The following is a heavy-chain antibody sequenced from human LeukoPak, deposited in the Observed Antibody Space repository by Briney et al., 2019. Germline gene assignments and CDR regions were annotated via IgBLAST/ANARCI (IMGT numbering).Heavy chain of an antibody. CDR1: GFTFSNYG. V-gene: IGHV3-33*01. CDR2: IWFDGSNR. D-gene: IGHD6-19*01. J-gene: IGHJ4*02. CDR3: ALLDRSGWYCIDN. Sequence: PGGSLRLSCAASGFTFSNYGMHWVRQAPGKGLEWVAVIWFDGSNRYYVDSVKGRFTISRDNSKNTLYLQMNSLRAEDTAVYYCALLDRSGWYCIDNWGQGTLVTVSS.